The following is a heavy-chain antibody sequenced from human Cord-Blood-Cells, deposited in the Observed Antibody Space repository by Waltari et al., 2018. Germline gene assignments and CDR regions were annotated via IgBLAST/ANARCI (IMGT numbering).Heavy chain of an antibody. Sequence: QVQLQESGPGLVTPSATLSLTCTVSGGSISRYYWSWIRQPPGQGLGWIGYIYYSGSTNYNLPLKSRVTISVDTSKNQFSLKLSSVTAADTAVYYCARQRNGDYVFDYWGQGTLVTVSS. J-gene: IGHJ4*02. V-gene: IGHV4-59*08. CDR3: ARQRNGDYVFDY. D-gene: IGHD4-17*01. CDR2: IYYSGST. CDR1: GGSISRYY.